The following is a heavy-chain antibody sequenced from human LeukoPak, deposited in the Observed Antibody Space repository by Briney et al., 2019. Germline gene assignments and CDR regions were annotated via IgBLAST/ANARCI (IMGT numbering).Heavy chain of an antibody. CDR2: IKQDGGGE. J-gene: IGHJ6*04. CDR1: GFTFSGYW. V-gene: IGHV3-7*01. D-gene: IGHD3-10*01. CDR3: ARDRGFGQADV. Sequence: GGSLRLSCAASGFTFSGYWMSWLRQAPGKGLEWVANIKQDGGGEYYVDSVKGRFTISRDNAKNSLYLQMNSLRAEDTAVYYCARDRGFGQADVWGKGTTVTVSS.